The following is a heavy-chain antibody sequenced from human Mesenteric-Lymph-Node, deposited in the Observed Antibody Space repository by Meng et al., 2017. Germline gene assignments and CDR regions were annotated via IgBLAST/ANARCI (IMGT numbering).Heavy chain of an antibody. CDR2: ISSSSSDI. CDR1: GFTFSSYS. CDR3: AREWWTGAYNWFDP. J-gene: IGHJ5*02. Sequence: GESLKISCAASGFTFSSYSMNWVRQAPGKGLEWVSSISSSSSDIYYADSVKGRFTISRDNAKNSLYLQMNTLRGEDTAVYYCAREWWTGAYNWFDPWGQGTLVTVSS. D-gene: IGHD3/OR15-3a*01. V-gene: IGHV3-21*01.